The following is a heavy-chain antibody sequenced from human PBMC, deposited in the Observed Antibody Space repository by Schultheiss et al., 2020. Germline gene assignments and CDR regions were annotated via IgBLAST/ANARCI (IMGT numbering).Heavy chain of an antibody. CDR3: ARNLPGIAAAGTEGLFDN. CDR1: GFTFSSYW. CDR2: IKQDGSEK. J-gene: IGHJ4*02. D-gene: IGHD6-13*01. V-gene: IGHV3-7*01. Sequence: GGSLRLSCAASGFTFSSYWMSWVRQAPGKGLEWVANIKQDGSEKYYVDSVKGRFTISRDNAKNSLYLQMNSLRAEDTAVYYCARNLPGIAAAGTEGLFDNWGQGTLVTVSS.